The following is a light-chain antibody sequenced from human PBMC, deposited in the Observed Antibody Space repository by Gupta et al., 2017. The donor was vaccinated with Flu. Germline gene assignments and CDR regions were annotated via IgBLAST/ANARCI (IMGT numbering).Light chain of an antibody. CDR1: RSNIGVNS. V-gene: IGLV1-44*01. Sequence: QSVLTQPPSASGTPGERVTISCSGSRSNIGVNSVHWYQQLPGTSPKLLIFSSDQRPSGAPEPFSGSKSGTSAFLAISGLQAEDEADYYCAAWDDSLNVYVFGTGTKVTVL. CDR3: AAWDDSLNVYV. CDR2: SSD. J-gene: IGLJ1*01.